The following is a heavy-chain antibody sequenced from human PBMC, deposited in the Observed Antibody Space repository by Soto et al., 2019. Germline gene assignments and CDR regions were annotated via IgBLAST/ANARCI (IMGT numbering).Heavy chain of an antibody. CDR1: GYTFTSYG. D-gene: IGHD2-2*01. CDR2: ISAYNGNT. CDR3: ARTGVVPAAEGWFDP. V-gene: IGHV1-18*01. Sequence: ASVKVSCKASGYTFTSYGISWVRQAPGQGLEWMGWISAYNGNTNFAQKLQGRVTMTTDASTSTAYMELRSLRSDDTAVYYCARTGVVPAAEGWFDPWGQGTLVTVSS. J-gene: IGHJ5*02.